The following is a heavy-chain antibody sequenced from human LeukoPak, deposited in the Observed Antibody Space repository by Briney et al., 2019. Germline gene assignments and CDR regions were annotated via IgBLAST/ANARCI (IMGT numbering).Heavy chain of an antibody. CDR2: MHYTGST. CDR3: ARASRGSYSSSSPFRRLYWFDP. CDR1: GASISSASYY. V-gene: IGHV4-39*07. D-gene: IGHD6-6*01. Sequence: SETLSLTCTVSGASISSASYYWAWIRQPPGKGLEWIASMHYTGSTYFNPSLKSRVTISVDTSKNQFSLKLSSVTAADTAVYYCARASRGSYSSSSPFRRLYWFDPWGQGTLVTVSS. J-gene: IGHJ5*02.